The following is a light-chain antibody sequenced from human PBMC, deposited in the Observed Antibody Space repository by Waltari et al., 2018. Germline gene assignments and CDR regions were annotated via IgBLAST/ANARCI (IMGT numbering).Light chain of an antibody. J-gene: IGLJ1*01. CDR2: RNN. CDR1: NSNLGSNY. CDR3: ASWDDSHYV. Sequence: QSVLTQPHSASETPGQRVTISCSGSNSNLGSNYLYWYQQLPGTAPKPLIYRNNQRPSGVPARFSASKSGTSASLAIDGLRSEDEAVYYCASWDDSHYVFGPGTQVTVL. V-gene: IGLV1-47*01.